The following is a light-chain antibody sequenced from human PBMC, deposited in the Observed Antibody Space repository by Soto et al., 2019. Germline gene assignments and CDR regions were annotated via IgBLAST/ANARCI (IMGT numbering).Light chain of an antibody. CDR1: QSISGE. CDR2: GVS. V-gene: IGKV3-15*01. J-gene: IGKJ2*01. Sequence: EIVMMQSPATLSVSPGERATLSCRASQSISGELAWYQQRPGQPPRLLIYGVSTRATGVPDRFSGSGSGSDFTLTISGLQSEDFAVYYCQQGHDWPLTFGQGTRLDI. CDR3: QQGHDWPLT.